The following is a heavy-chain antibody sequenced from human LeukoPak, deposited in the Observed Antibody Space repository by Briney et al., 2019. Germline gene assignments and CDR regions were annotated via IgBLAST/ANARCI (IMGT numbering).Heavy chain of an antibody. D-gene: IGHD6-13*01. J-gene: IGHJ4*02. Sequence: GGSLRLSCSASGFPFSSYSMNWVRQAPGKGLEWVSSISSSSSYIYYADSVKGRFTISRDNAKNSLYLQMNSLRAEDTAVYYCASRFQQGVDYWGQGTLVTVSS. CDR3: ASRFQQGVDY. V-gene: IGHV3-21*01. CDR2: ISSSSSYI. CDR1: GFPFSSYS.